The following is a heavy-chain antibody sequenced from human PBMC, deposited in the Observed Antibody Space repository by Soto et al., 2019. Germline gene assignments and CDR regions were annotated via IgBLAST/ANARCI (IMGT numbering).Heavy chain of an antibody. V-gene: IGHV3-23*01. CDR2: ISGSGGST. CDR1: GFTFSSYA. D-gene: IGHD3-22*01. CDR3: AKFYDSSGYPGPFDY. J-gene: IGHJ4*02. Sequence: GGSLRLSCAASGFTFSSYAMSWVRQAPGKGLEWVSAISGSGGSTYYADSVKGRFTISRDNSKNTLYLQMNSLRAEDTAVYYCAKFYDSSGYPGPFDYWGQGTLVTAPQ.